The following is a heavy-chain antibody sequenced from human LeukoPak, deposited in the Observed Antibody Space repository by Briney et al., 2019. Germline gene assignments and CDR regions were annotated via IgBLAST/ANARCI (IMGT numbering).Heavy chain of an antibody. J-gene: IGHJ4*02. CDR3: ARDGQQRDFDY. CDR2: INAGNGNT. CDR1: GYTFISYT. V-gene: IGHV1-3*01. D-gene: IGHD6-13*01. Sequence: ASVKVSCKASGYTFISYTLHWVRQAPGQRLEWMGWINAGNGNTKYSQKFQGRVTFTRDTSASTAYMELSSLRSDDTAVYYCARDGQQRDFDYWGQGTLVTVSS.